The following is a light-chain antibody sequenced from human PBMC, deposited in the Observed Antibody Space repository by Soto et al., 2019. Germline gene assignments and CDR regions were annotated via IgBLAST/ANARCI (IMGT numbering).Light chain of an antibody. CDR1: QSVTSY. CDR3: QQYGSSPSWT. Sequence: EIVLTQSPATLSLSPGERATLSCRASQSVTSYLAWYQQRPGQAPRLLIYGASSRATGIADRFSGSGSGTDFTLTISRLEPEDFAVYYCQQYGSSPSWTFGQGTKVEIK. CDR2: GAS. J-gene: IGKJ1*01. V-gene: IGKV3-20*01.